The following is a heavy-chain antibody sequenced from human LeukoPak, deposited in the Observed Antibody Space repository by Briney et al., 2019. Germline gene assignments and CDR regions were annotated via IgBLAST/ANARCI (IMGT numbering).Heavy chain of an antibody. CDR1: GFNFTNYN. J-gene: IGHJ3*02. CDR3: ARDLAWDAFDI. V-gene: IGHV3-21*01. CDR2: IHSSSGSI. Sequence: GGSLRLSCAASGFNFTNYNMNWVRQAPGKGLEWVSSIHSSSGSIYYADSLRGRFTISRDNAKNSLYLQMNSLRAEDTAVYYCARDLAWDAFDIWGQGTMVTVSS.